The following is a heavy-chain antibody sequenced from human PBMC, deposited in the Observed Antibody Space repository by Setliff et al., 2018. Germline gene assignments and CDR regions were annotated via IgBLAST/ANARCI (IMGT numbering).Heavy chain of an antibody. CDR2: VYNSGST. CDR1: GGSVSTYY. V-gene: IGHV4-59*08. Sequence: TLSLTCTVSGGSVSTYYWTWIRQPPGKGLEWIGFVYNSGSTTYNPSLKSRVTISVDTSNNQFSLKLSSVTAADTAVYYCARGVTRPIYYYYYYMDVWGKGTTVTVSS. CDR3: ARGVTRPIYYYYYYMDV. D-gene: IGHD4-4*01. J-gene: IGHJ6*03.